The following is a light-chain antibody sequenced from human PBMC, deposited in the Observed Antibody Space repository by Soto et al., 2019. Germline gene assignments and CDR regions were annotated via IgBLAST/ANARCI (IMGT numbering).Light chain of an antibody. CDR1: QNILYSSNNKNY. CDR3: QQYYGSSGT. V-gene: IGKV4-1*01. CDR2: WAS. J-gene: IGKJ1*01. Sequence: DIVMTQSPDSLAVSLGERATINCKSSQNILYSSNNKNYLAWYQQKPGQPPKLLIYWASTRESGVPDRFSGSGSGTDFTLTISSLQAADVEVYYCQQYYGSSGTFGQGTKVEIQ.